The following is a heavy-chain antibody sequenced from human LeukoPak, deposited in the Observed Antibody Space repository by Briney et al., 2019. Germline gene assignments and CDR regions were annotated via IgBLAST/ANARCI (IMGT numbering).Heavy chain of an antibody. Sequence: SETLSPTCAVYGGSFSGYYWSWIRQPPGKGLEWIGEINHSGSTNYNPSLKSRVTISVDTSKNQFSLKLSSVTAADTAVYYCARDLALNYYFDYWGQGTLVTVSS. CDR1: GGSFSGYY. CDR2: INHSGST. J-gene: IGHJ4*02. CDR3: ARDLALNYYFDY. D-gene: IGHD1-7*01. V-gene: IGHV4-34*01.